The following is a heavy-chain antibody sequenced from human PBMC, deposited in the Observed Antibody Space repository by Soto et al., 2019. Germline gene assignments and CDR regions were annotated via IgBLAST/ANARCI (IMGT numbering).Heavy chain of an antibody. CDR2: VSYDGRNE. J-gene: IGHJ4*02. CDR1: GFTFSSYG. D-gene: IGHD3-22*01. V-gene: IGHV3-30*03. CDR3: ARGNDYASTSFDY. Sequence: QVQLVESGGGVVQPGRSLRLSCGASGFTFSSYGMHWVRQAPGKRLEWVAVVSYDGRNEYYVDSVKGRFTISRDNLKNTLYLQVNSLRSEDAAVYFCARGNDYASTSFDYWVQGTLVIVSS.